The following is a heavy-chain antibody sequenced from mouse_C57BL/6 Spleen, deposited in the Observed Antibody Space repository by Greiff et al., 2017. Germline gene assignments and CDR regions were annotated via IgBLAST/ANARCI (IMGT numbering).Heavy chain of an antibody. V-gene: IGHV5-17*01. CDR1: GFTFSDYG. J-gene: IGHJ3*01. Sequence: EVHLVESGGGLVKPGGSLKLSCAASGFTFSDYGMHWVRQAPEKGLEWVAYISSGSSTIYYADTVKGRFTISRDNAKNTLFLQMTSLRSEDTAMYYCARDYGSSGTWFAYWGQGTLVTVSA. CDR2: ISSGSSTI. CDR3: ARDYGSSGTWFAY. D-gene: IGHD1-1*01.